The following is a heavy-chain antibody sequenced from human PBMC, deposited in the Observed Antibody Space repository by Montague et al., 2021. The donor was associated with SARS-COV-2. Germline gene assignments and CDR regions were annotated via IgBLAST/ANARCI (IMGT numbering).Heavy chain of an antibody. CDR1: GGSISTDNW. J-gene: IGHJ4*02. D-gene: IGHD6-25*01. V-gene: IGHV4-4*02. CDR3: ARDSQRSHFDY. Sequence: SETLSLTCAVSGGSISTDNWWSWVRRPPGKGLEWIGEIFHSGRTNYNPSLKGRVTISVDRSNNQFSLELSSVTAADTAIYYCARDSQRSHFDYWGQGILVTVSP. CDR2: IFHSGRT.